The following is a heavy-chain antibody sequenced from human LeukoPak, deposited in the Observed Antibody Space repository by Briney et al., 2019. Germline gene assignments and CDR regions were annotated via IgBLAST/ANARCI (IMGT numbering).Heavy chain of an antibody. V-gene: IGHV4-59*01. CDR1: GGSISSYY. Sequence: SETLSLTCTVSGGSISSYYWSWIRQPPGKGLEWIGYIYYSGSTNYNPSLKSRVTISINASKNQFSLKLSSGTAADTAVYYCARGGSYYGNFDYRGQGTLVTVSS. J-gene: IGHJ4*02. CDR2: IYYSGST. D-gene: IGHD1-26*01. CDR3: ARGGSYYGNFDY.